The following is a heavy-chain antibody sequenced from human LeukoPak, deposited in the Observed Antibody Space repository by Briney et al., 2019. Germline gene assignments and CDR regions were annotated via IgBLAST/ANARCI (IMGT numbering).Heavy chain of an antibody. D-gene: IGHD5-12*01. Sequence: GRSLRLSCAASGFTFSSYSMNWVRQAPGKGLEWVSYISSSSSTIYYADSVKGRFTISRDNAKNSLYLQMNSLRAEDTAVYYCARGPPRMATISPFGYWGQGTLVTVSS. CDR3: ARGPPRMATISPFGY. V-gene: IGHV3-48*01. J-gene: IGHJ4*02. CDR1: GFTFSSYS. CDR2: ISSSSSTI.